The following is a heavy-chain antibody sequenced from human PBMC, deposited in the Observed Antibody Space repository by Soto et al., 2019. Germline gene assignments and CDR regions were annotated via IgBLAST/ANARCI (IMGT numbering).Heavy chain of an antibody. CDR3: TRAAWFPYLSFY. Sequence: GGSLRLSCAAPVFTFSRFELHWVRQAPGKGLERISYISSSGSTAYYASSVEGRFTISRDNANNSVYLQMDSLRAEDTALYYCTRAAWFPYLSFYWGQGALVTVSS. CDR1: VFTFSRFE. J-gene: IGHJ4*02. D-gene: IGHD3-10*01. CDR2: ISSSGSTA. V-gene: IGHV3-48*03.